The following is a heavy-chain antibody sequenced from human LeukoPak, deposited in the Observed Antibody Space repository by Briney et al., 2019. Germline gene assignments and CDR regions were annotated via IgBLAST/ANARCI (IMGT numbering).Heavy chain of an antibody. CDR2: TTNKANSYTT. D-gene: IGHD2-15*01. CDR3: ARQYCIGGNCRYSDY. V-gene: IGHV3-72*01. J-gene: IGHJ4*02. CDR1: GFTLSDHY. Sequence: GGSLRLSCAASGFTLSDHYMDWVRQAPGKGLEWVGRTTNKANSYTTEYAASVKGRFTISRDDSKNSLYLQMNSLKTEDTAVYYCARQYCIGGNCRYSDYWGPGTLVTVSS.